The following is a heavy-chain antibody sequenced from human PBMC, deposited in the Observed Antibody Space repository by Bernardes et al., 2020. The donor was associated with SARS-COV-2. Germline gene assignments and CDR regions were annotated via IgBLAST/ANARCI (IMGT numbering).Heavy chain of an antibody. V-gene: IGHV3-48*01. CDR1: GFTFSNYN. CDR2: ISRSDSTK. J-gene: IGHJ4*02. Sequence: GGSLRLSCVASGFTFSNYNMNWVRQAPGKGLEWVSKISRSDSTKNYAVSVKGRFTISRDNAKNTLYLQMSSLRADDTAVYYCARDHLYYDTLTGWIDQYYFDSWGQGTLVIVSS. D-gene: IGHD3-9*01. CDR3: ARDHLYYDTLTGWIDQYYFDS.